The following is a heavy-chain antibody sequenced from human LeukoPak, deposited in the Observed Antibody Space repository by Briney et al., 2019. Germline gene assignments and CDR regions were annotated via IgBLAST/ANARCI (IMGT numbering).Heavy chain of an antibody. J-gene: IGHJ4*02. CDR2: ISYDGSNK. D-gene: IGHD2-15*01. Sequence: GGSLRLSCAASGFTFSSYGMHWVRQAPGKGLEWVAVISYDGSNKYYADSVKGRFTISRDNSKNTLYLQMNSLRAEDTAVYYCAIVLDCSGGSCHDYWGQGTPVTVSS. V-gene: IGHV3-30*03. CDR1: GFTFSSYG. CDR3: AIVLDCSGGSCHDY.